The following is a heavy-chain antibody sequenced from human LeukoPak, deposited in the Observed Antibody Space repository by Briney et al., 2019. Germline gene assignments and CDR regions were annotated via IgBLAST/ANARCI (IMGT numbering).Heavy chain of an antibody. V-gene: IGHV3-23*01. Sequence: PGGSLRLSCAASGFTFSNYVMSWVRQAPGKGLEWVSAISGSGGRTYYADSVKGRFTISRDNSKNTLYLQMNSLRGGDTAVYFCANWFGGSSSCMGPFDYWGRGTLVTVSS. D-gene: IGHD6-6*01. J-gene: IGHJ4*02. CDR1: GFTFSNYV. CDR2: ISGSGGRT. CDR3: ANWFGGSSSCMGPFDY.